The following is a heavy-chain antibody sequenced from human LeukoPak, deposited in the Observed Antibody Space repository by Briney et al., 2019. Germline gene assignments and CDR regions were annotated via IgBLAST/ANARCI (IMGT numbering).Heavy chain of an antibody. CDR1: GGSISSDGVY. J-gene: IGHJ6*02. D-gene: IGHD5-24*01. V-gene: IGHV4-39*01. Sequence: PSETLSLTCTVSGGSISSDGVYWGWVRQPPGKGLEWIGSIFHSGGTYYNPSLKSRVTIPVDTSKNQFSLKLNSVTAADTAVYYCWGHVRNGWDYYYGLDVWGQGTTVTVSS. CDR2: IFHSGGT. CDR3: WGHVRNGWDYYYGLDV.